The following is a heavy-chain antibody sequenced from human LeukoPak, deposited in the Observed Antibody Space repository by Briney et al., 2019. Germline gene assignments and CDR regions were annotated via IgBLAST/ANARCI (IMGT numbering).Heavy chain of an antibody. J-gene: IGHJ4*02. Sequence: ASVKVSCKASGYTFTSYGISWVRQAPGQGLEWMGWISAYNGNTNYAQKLQGRVTMTTDTSTSTAYMELRSLRSDDTAVYYCAREDYDILTGYYRSSDYWGQGTLVTVSS. CDR3: AREDYDILTGYYRSSDY. D-gene: IGHD3-9*01. CDR2: ISAYNGNT. CDR1: GYTFTSYG. V-gene: IGHV1-18*01.